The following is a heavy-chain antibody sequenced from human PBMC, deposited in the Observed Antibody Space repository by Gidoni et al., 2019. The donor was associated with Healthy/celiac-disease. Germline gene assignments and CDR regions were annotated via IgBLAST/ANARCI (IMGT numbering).Heavy chain of an antibody. CDR3: TTGVIAVAGTGD. D-gene: IGHD6-19*01. CDR2: IKSKTDGGTT. CDR1: GFPFSNAW. V-gene: IGHV3-15*01. J-gene: IGHJ4*02. Sequence: EVQLVESGGGLVKPGGSLRLSCEASGFPFSNAWMSWVRQAPGKGLEWVGRIKSKTDGGTTDYAAPVKGRFTISRDDSKNTLYLQMNSLKTEDTAVYYCTTGVIAVAGTGDWGQGTLVTVSS.